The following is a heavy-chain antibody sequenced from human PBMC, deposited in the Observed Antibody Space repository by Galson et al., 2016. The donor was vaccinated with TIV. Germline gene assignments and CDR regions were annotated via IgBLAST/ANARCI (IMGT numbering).Heavy chain of an antibody. J-gene: IGHJ4*02. CDR1: GVTFSNYA. CDR3: ARALGYPYDRSGYYG. V-gene: IGHV1-69*06. Sequence: SVKVSCKASGVTFSNYAINWVRQAPGQGLEWMGGITAMFGTTDYAQKFQGRVTITADKSTSTVYMDLSSLRSEDTAFYYCARALGYPYDRSGYYGWGQGTLVIVSS. CDR2: ITAMFGTT. D-gene: IGHD3-22*01.